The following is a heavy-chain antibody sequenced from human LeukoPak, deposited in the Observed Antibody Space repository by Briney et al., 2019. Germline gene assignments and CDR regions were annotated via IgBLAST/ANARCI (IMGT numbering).Heavy chain of an antibody. CDR2: IYDSGST. D-gene: IGHD6-6*01. J-gene: IGHJ6*02. CDR1: GGSIRSSYYY. CDR3: ARDRPGYSSSSAFGMYYYYGMDV. V-gene: IGHV4-39*02. Sequence: SETLSLTCTVSGGSIRSSYYYWGWIRQPPGKGLEWIGSIYDSGSTYYNPSLKSRVTISVDTSKNQFSLKLNSVTAADTAVYYCARDRPGYSSSSAFGMYYYYGMDVWGQGTTVTVSS.